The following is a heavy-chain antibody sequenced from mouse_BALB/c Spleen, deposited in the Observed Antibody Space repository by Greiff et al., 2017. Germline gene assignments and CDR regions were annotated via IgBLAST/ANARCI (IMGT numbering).Heavy chain of an antibody. J-gene: IGHJ2*01. Sequence: EVQLKESGPGLVKPSQSLSLTCTVTGYSITSDYAWNWIRQFPGNKLEWMGYISYSGSTSYNPSLKSRISITRDTSKNQFFLQLNSVTTEDTATYYCARAGNYPFFDYWGQGTTLTVSS. CDR2: ISYSGST. CDR1: GYSITSDYA. D-gene: IGHD2-1*01. CDR3: ARAGNYPFFDY. V-gene: IGHV3-2*02.